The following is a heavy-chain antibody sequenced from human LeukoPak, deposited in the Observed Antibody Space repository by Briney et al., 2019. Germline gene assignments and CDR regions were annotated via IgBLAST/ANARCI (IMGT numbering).Heavy chain of an antibody. Sequence: GGSLRLSCAASGFTFSSYGMHWVRQAPGKGLEWVAFIRYDGSNKYYADSVKGRFTISRDNSKNTLYLQMNSLRAEDTAVYYCAHVHDYSNYVDYWGQGTLVTASS. CDR2: IRYDGSNK. CDR3: AHVHDYSNYVDY. V-gene: IGHV3-30*02. CDR1: GFTFSSYG. J-gene: IGHJ4*02. D-gene: IGHD4-11*01.